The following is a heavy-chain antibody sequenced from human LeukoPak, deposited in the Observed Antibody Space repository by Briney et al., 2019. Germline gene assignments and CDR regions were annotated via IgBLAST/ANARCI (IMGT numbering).Heavy chain of an antibody. CDR1: GFTFSSYG. Sequence: GGSLRLSCAASGFTFSSYGMHWVRQAPGKGLEWVTFIRYDGTNKYYADSVKGRFTISRDNSKNTMYLQMNSLRAEDTAVYFCAKDAFDPHPLYFDYWGQGTLVTVSS. V-gene: IGHV3-30*02. J-gene: IGHJ4*02. CDR2: IRYDGTNK. D-gene: IGHD3-9*01. CDR3: AKDAFDPHPLYFDY.